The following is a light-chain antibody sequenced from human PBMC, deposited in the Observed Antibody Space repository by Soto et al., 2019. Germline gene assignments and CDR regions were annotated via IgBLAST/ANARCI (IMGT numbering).Light chain of an antibody. CDR3: QQRSNWPPET. J-gene: IGKJ2*01. CDR1: QSVSSF. Sequence: EIVLTQSPATLSLSPGERATLSCRASQSVSSFLAWYQQTPGQAPRLLIYDASNRATGIPARFSGSGSGTDFTLTISSLEPEDVAVYYCQQRSNWPPETFGQGTKLEIK. V-gene: IGKV3-11*01. CDR2: DAS.